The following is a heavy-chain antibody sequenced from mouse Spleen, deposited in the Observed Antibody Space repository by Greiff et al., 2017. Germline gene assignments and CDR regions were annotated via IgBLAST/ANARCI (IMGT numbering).Heavy chain of an antibody. Sequence: QVQLQQPGAELVKPGASVKLSCKASGYTFTSYWMHWVKQRPGQGLEWIGMIHPNSGSTNYNEKFKSKATLTVDKSSSTAYMQLSSLTSGDSAVYYCARRGYYGSSYAMDYWGQGTSVTVSS. CDR2: IHPNSGST. CDR3: ARRGYYGSSYAMDY. J-gene: IGHJ4*01. V-gene: IGHV1-64*01. D-gene: IGHD1-1*01. CDR1: GYTFTSYW.